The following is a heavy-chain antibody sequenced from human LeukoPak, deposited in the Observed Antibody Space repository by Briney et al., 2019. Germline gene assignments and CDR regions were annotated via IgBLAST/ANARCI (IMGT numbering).Heavy chain of an antibody. CDR1: GYTFTGYY. CDR3: ARDKYFDDRRGYYYD. CDR2: INPNSGGT. D-gene: IGHD3-22*01. Sequence: ASVKVSCKASGYTFTGYYMHWVRQAPGQGLEWMGWINPNSGGTKYAQKFQGRVTMTRDTSISTAYMELSRLTSDDTAVYYCARDKYFDDRRGYYYDWGQGTLVTVSS. J-gene: IGHJ4*02. V-gene: IGHV1-2*02.